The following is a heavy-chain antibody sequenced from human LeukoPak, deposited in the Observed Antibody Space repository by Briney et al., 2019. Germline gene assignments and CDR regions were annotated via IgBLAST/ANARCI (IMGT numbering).Heavy chain of an antibody. CDR1: GFSLTTYP. CDR3: ARDIVNGPFVTSLES. CDR2: ISSDGNTE. D-gene: IGHD2-8*01. Sequence: PGGSLRLSCAASGFSLTTYPMNWIRQAPGKGLECLSHISSDGNTEYYADSVRVRFTMSRDNAKNPLDLHMNSLRTEDTAVYYCARDIVNGPFVTSLESWGQGALVTVSS. J-gene: IGHJ4*02. V-gene: IGHV3-48*03.